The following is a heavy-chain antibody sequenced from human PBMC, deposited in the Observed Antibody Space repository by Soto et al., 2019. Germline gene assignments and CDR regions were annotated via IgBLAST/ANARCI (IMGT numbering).Heavy chain of an antibody. CDR1: GASISSYY. V-gene: IGHV4-59*08. CDR2: IYYSGST. Sequence: PSETLSLTCTVSGASISSYYWSWIRQPPGKGLEWIGNIYYSGSTKYNPSLKSRVTTSVDTSKNQFSLKLSSVTAADTAVYYCARHRQGRYYYDSSGYFYWGQGTLVTDSS. J-gene: IGHJ4*02. CDR3: ARHRQGRYYYDSSGYFY. D-gene: IGHD3-22*01.